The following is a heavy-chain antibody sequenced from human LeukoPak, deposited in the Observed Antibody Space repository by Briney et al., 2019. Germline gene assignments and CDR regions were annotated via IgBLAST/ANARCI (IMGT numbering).Heavy chain of an antibody. J-gene: IGHJ3*02. CDR2: IYYSGST. Sequence: SETLSLTCTVSGGSISSYYWSWIRQPPGKGLQWIGYIYYSGSTNYNPSLKSRVTISVDTSKNQFSLKLSSVTAADTAVYYCARVDHYYDSSGYYSGAFDIWGQGTMVTVSS. D-gene: IGHD3-22*01. CDR1: GGSISSYY. V-gene: IGHV4-59*01. CDR3: ARVDHYYDSSGYYSGAFDI.